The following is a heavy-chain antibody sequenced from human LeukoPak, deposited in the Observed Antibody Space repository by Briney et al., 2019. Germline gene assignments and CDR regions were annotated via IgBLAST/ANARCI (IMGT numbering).Heavy chain of an antibody. Sequence: GGSLRLSCAASGFTFSSYGMSWVRQAPGKGLEWVSAISGSAVSTYYADSVKGRFTISRDNSKNTLYLQMNSLRAEDTAVYFCAKDGWARIVGAQARPRFFDYWGQGTLVTASS. CDR2: ISGSAVST. CDR3: AKDGWARIVGAQARPRFFDY. D-gene: IGHD1-26*01. V-gene: IGHV3-23*01. CDR1: GFTFSSYG. J-gene: IGHJ4*02.